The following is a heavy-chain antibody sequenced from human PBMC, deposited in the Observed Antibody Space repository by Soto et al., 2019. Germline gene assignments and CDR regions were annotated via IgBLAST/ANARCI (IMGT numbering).Heavy chain of an antibody. CDR3: ATDLYQLPTMKYYYYGMDV. CDR2: IKEDGSEK. CDR1: GSTFSNYW. Sequence: GGSLRLSCAASGSTFSNYWMSWVRQAPGKRLEWVANIKEDGSEKYYVDSVKGRFTISRDNAKNSLFLQMNSLRAEDTAVYYCATDLYQLPTMKYYYYGMDVWGQGTTVTVSS. J-gene: IGHJ6*02. D-gene: IGHD2-2*01. V-gene: IGHV3-7*03.